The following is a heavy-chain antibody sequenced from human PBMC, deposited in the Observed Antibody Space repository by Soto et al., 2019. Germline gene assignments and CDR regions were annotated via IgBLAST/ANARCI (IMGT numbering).Heavy chain of an antibody. Sequence: EVQLVESGGGLVQPGRSLRLSCAASGFTFDDYAMHWVRQAPGKGLEWVSGISWNSGSIGYADSVKGRFTISRDNAKNSMYLQMNSLRAEDTALYYCAKAPVRVAGSWFDPWGQGTLVTVSS. D-gene: IGHD3-10*01. V-gene: IGHV3-9*01. CDR1: GFTFDDYA. CDR3: AKAPVRVAGSWFDP. CDR2: ISWNSGSI. J-gene: IGHJ5*02.